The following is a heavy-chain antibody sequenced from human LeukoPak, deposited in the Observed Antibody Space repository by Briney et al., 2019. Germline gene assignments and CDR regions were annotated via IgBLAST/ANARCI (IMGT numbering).Heavy chain of an antibody. J-gene: IGHJ4*02. CDR1: GFSMSVYW. Sequence: GGSLRLSCEASGFSMSVYWMSWVRQAPGKGLEWVGNIKQDGSERNYVDSVKGRFTISRDNAKKSLYLQMNSMRAEDTAVYYCARDWGAYYHFFDYWGQGTLVTVSS. CDR3: ARDWGAYYHFFDY. V-gene: IGHV3-7*01. D-gene: IGHD3-22*01. CDR2: IKQDGSER.